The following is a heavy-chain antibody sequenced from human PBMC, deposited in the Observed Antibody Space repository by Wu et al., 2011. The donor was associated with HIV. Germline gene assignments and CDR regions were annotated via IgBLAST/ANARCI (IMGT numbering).Heavy chain of an antibody. D-gene: IGHD3-10*01. Sequence: QVQLVQSGAVVKKPGASVKISCKASGYTFTSHYLHWVRQAPGQGLEWMGIINPSGGGTSYAQKFQGRPTMTSDTSASTVYMELSSLRSEDTAVYYCARGSGLGSYFDLWGQGTLVPVSS. CDR1: GYTFTSHY. CDR3: ARGSGLGSYFDL. J-gene: IGHJ4*02. V-gene: IGHV1-46*01. CDR2: INPSGGGT.